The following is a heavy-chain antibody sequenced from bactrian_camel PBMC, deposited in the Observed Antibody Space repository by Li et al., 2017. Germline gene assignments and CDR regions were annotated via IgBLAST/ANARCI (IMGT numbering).Heavy chain of an antibody. Sequence: HVQLVESGGGLVQPGGSLRLSCAASGYSLSSCGVAWYRQPPGKERELVSRVTTEGPISYVDSVKGRFTISRDVANNMLYLQMNSLKSEDTALYYCYTRLSVGGASWFACSGRQDWGQGTQVTVS. V-gene: IGHV3S53*01. D-gene: IGHD6*01. CDR3: YTRLSVGGASWFACSGRQD. CDR1: GYSLSSCG. CDR2: VTTEGPI. J-gene: IGHJ4*01.